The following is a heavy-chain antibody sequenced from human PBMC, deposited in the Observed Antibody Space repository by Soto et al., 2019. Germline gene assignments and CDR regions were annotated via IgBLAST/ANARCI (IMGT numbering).Heavy chain of an antibody. CDR2: ISGSGGST. D-gene: IGHD2-15*01. Sequence: GGSLRLGCAASGFTFSSYAMSWVRQAPGKGLEWVSAISGSGGSTCYADSVKGRCTISRDRSKNTRYLQMNSQRAEDTAVYYCFRDTVVAAKVWFDPWGQGTLVTVSS. V-gene: IGHV3-23*01. CDR3: FRDTVVAAKVWFDP. J-gene: IGHJ5*02. CDR1: GFTFSSYA.